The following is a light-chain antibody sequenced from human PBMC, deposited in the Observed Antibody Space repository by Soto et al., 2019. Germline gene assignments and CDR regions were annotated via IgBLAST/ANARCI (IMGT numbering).Light chain of an antibody. V-gene: IGLV1-44*01. CDR2: SNN. Sequence: QSVLPQPPSASGTPGQRVTISCSGSSPNIGSNTVNWYQQLPGTAPKLEMYSNNQRPSGVPDRFSGSKSGTSASLAISVLQAEDEADYYCAAWDDSLNGQVVFGGGTPLTVL. CDR1: SPNIGSNT. CDR3: AAWDDSLNGQVV. J-gene: IGLJ2*01.